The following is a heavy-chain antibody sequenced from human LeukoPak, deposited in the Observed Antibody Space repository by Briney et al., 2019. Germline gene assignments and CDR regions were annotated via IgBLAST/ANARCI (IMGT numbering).Heavy chain of an antibody. J-gene: IGHJ6*04. CDR3: ARMHSSGWNGMDA. V-gene: IGHV3-30*04. CDR2: ISYDGDNI. D-gene: IGHD6-19*01. Sequence: TGGSLRLSCAASGFIFSTYTMHWVRQAPGKGLEWVALISYDGDNIFYEDSVKGRFTISRDNSKNTMDLQMSSLRPEDTAVYSCARMHSSGWNGMDAWGKGATVTVSS. CDR1: GFIFSTYT.